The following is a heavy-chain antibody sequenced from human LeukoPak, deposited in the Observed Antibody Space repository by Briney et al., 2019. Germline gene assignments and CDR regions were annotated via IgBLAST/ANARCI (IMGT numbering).Heavy chain of an antibody. V-gene: IGHV3-7*01. D-gene: IGHD1-26*01. CDR2: IKQDGSEK. Sequence: GGSLRLSCVASGFTFSSYWMSWVRQAPGKGLEWVANIKQDGSEKYYVDSVKGRFTISRDNAKNSLYLQMNSLRAEDTAVYYCARGGSGSYNMFDYWGQGTLVTVSS. CDR3: ARGGSGSYNMFDY. CDR1: GFTFSSYW. J-gene: IGHJ4*02.